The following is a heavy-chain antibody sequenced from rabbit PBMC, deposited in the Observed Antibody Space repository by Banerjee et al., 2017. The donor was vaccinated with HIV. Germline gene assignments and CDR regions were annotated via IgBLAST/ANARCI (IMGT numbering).Heavy chain of an antibody. CDR2: INTSSGNT. V-gene: IGHV1S45*01. CDR1: AFSFSNKYV. CDR3: ARGDDGDPSSGYALSL. Sequence: QEQLEESGGDLVKPEGSLTLTCTASAFSFSNKYVMCWVRQAPGKGLEWIACINTSSGNTVYASWAKGRFTISKTSSTTVTLQITSLTAADTATYFCARGDDGDPSSGYALSLWGPGTLVTVS. J-gene: IGHJ4*01. D-gene: IGHD6-1*01.